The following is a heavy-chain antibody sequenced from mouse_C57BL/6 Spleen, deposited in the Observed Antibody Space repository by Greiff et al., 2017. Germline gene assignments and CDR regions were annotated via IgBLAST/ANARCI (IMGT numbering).Heavy chain of an antibody. CDR1: GYTFTSYD. CDR2: IYPSDGGT. CDR3: ARSGISDAMDY. Sequence: VQLQQSGPELVKPGSSVKLSCKASGYTFTSYDINWVKQRPGQGLAWIGWIYPSDGGTLYNEKFKGKATVTVDTSSSTAYRELHSLASEVYAVELCARSGISDAMDYWGQGTSVTVSS. J-gene: IGHJ4*01. V-gene: IGHV1-85*01.